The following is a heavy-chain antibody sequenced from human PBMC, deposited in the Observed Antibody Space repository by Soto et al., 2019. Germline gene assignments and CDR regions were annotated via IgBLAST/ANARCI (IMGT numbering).Heavy chain of an antibody. J-gene: IGHJ3*02. CDR3: ARGALWCGEFADI. CDR2: INAGNGNT. V-gene: IGHV1-3*01. CDR1: GYTFTSYA. D-gene: IGHD3-10*01. Sequence: QVQLVQSGAEVKKPGASVKVSCKASGYTFTSYAMHWVRQAPGQRLEWMGWINAGNGNTKYSQKFQGRVTITRDTSASTAYMELSSLRSEDTAVYSCARGALWCGEFADIWGQGTMVTVSS.